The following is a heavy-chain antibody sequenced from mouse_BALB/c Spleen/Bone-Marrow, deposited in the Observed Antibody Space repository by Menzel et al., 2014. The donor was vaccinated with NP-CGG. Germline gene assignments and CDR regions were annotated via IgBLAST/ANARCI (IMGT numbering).Heavy chain of an antibody. J-gene: IGHJ4*01. CDR3: ARGGHDFSLDY. D-gene: IGHD2-4*01. CDR1: GYTFTDNW. Sequence: VQLQQSGAELGMPGASVKMSCKASGYTFTDNWMYWVKQRPGQGLEWIGAIDTSDSYTNFNQKFMGKASLTVDASSSTAYMQVRSLTSDDSAVYYCARGGHDFSLDYWGQGTSVTVSS. V-gene: IGHV1-69*01. CDR2: IDTSDSYT.